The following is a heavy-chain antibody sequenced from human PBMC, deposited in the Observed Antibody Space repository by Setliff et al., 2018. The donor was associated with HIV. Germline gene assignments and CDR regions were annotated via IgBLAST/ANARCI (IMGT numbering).Heavy chain of an antibody. Sequence: LRLSCAASGFTFNNFGMHWVRQAPGKGLEWVALIWSDGSRIEYADSVKGRFTISRDNSKNTLDLEMNSLRAEDTAVYYCVKDVVKFWSGSGALDFWGPGTLVTVSS. CDR2: IWSDGSRI. D-gene: IGHD3-3*01. J-gene: IGHJ4*02. V-gene: IGHV3-33*06. CDR1: GFTFNNFG. CDR3: VKDVVKFWSGSGALDF.